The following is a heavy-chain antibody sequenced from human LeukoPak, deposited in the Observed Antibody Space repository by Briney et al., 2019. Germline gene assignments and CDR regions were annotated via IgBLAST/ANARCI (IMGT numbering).Heavy chain of an antibody. J-gene: IGHJ2*01. CDR3: ARDDYGGNCWDWYFDL. Sequence: GGSLSLSCAASGFTVSSNYLTWVRQAPGKGLERVAGIQHDGSRTYYADSVKGRFTISRDNSKNTLYLEMNSLTPEDTALYYCARDDYGGNCWDWYFDLWGRGILVTVSS. V-gene: IGHV3-30-3*01. CDR1: GFTVSSNY. CDR2: IQHDGSRT. D-gene: IGHD4-23*01.